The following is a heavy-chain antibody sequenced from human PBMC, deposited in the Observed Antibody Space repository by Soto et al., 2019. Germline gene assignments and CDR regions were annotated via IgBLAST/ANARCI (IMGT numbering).Heavy chain of an antibody. J-gene: IGHJ4*02. Sequence: QVHLMQSGPEVRKPGASVQVSCKASGYTFSAYGIHWERQAPGQRPEWVGWINAGNGDTKYSQRFQGRVTITRDTSATTSYMELSSLTSEDTAVYFCATSMMGGTNYWGQGALVTVSS. CDR1: GYTFSAYG. CDR3: ATSMMGGTNY. V-gene: IGHV1-3*01. D-gene: IGHD1-26*01. CDR2: INAGNGDT.